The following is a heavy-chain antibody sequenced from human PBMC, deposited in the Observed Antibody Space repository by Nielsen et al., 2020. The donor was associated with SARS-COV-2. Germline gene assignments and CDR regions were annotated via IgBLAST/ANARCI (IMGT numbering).Heavy chain of an antibody. CDR1: GFTFSSLW. CDR2: IKPDGSEK. J-gene: IGHJ4*02. V-gene: IGHV3-7*01. Sequence: GESLKISCAASGFTFSSLWMSWVRQVPGKGLEWVADIKPDGSEKFYVDSVKGRFTISRDNAKNSLFLQMNSQRDEDTAVYYCARESPIYGSGSYLEFDYWGQGTLVTVSS. D-gene: IGHD3-10*01. CDR3: ARESPIYGSGSYLEFDY.